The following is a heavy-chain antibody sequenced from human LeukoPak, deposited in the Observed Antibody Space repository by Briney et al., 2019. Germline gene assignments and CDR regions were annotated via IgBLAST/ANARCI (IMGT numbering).Heavy chain of an antibody. CDR2: IYHSGST. CDR1: GGSISSGGHS. V-gene: IGHV4-30-2*01. CDR3: ARGYSGYDYYWFDP. J-gene: IGHJ5*02. D-gene: IGHD5-12*01. Sequence: SETLSLTCAVSGGSISSGGHSWSWIRQPPGKGLEWIGYIYHSGSTYYNPSLKSRVTISVDRSKNQFSLKLSSVTAADTAVYYCARGYSGYDYYWFDPWGQGTLVTVSS.